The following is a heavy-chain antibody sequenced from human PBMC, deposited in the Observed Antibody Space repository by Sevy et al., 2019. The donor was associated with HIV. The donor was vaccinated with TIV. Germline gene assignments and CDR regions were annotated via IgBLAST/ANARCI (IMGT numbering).Heavy chain of an antibody. Sequence: GGSLRLSCAASGFTFDTFWMGWVRQAPGKGLEWVSTISGSGGSAYYADSVKGRFTISRDNSKNTLFLQMHSLRAEDTAVYYCAKGLRGTTTNNWFDPWGQGTLVTVSS. J-gene: IGHJ5*02. CDR3: AKGLRGTTTNNWFDP. CDR1: GFTFDTFW. V-gene: IGHV3-23*01. D-gene: IGHD4-17*01. CDR2: ISGSGGSA.